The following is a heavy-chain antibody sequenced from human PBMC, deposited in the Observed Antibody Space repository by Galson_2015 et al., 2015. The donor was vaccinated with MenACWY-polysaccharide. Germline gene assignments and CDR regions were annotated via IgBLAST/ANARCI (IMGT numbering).Heavy chain of an antibody. CDR3: ASLGYCSGGSCYGSDY. CDR2: IYYSGST. Sequence: TLSLTCTVSGGSLSSRSYYWGWIRQPPGKGLEWLGSIYYSGSTYYNPSLKSRVTISVDTSKNQFSLKLSSVTAADTAVYYCASLGYCSGGSCYGSDYWGQGTLVTVSS. CDR1: GGSLSSRSYY. D-gene: IGHD2-15*01. J-gene: IGHJ4*02. V-gene: IGHV4-39*01.